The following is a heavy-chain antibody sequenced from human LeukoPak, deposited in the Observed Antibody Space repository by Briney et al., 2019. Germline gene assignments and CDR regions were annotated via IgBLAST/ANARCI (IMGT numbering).Heavy chain of an antibody. V-gene: IGHV3-74*01. CDR3: TRDLENS. CDR1: GFSFSTYW. Sequence: GGSLSLSCAASGFSFSTYWMHWVRQGPGKELVWVSGINSDGSSTSYADSVKGRFTISRDNAKNTLYLQMNSLRAEDTAVYYCTRDLENSWGQGTLVTVSS. J-gene: IGHJ4*02. D-gene: IGHD1-1*01. CDR2: INSDGSST.